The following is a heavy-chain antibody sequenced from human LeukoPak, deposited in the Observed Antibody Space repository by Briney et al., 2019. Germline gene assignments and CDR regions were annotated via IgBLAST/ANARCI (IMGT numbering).Heavy chain of an antibody. CDR3: AVIHRDGYSELGY. V-gene: IGHV3-30*02. Sequence: PGGSLRLSCAASGFTFSSYGMHWVRQAPGKGLEWVAFIRYDGSNKYYADSVKGRFTISRDNSKNTLYLQMNSLRAEDTAVYYCAVIHRDGYSELGYWGQGTLVTVSS. CDR1: GFTFSSYG. D-gene: IGHD5-24*01. J-gene: IGHJ4*02. CDR2: IRYDGSNK.